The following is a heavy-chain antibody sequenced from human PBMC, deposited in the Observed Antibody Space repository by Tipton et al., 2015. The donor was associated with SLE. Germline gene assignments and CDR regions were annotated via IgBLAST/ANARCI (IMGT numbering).Heavy chain of an antibody. J-gene: IGHJ3*02. CDR2: FYYSGST. CDR3: ARRGWVDAFDI. CDR1: GGSISTSSYY. Sequence: LRLSCTVSGGSISTSSYYWGWIRQPPGRGLDWIGSFYYSGSTYYDPSLKSRVTMSVDTSRKQFSLKLTSVTAADTAVYYCARRGWVDAFDIWGQGTMVIVSS. D-gene: IGHD6-19*01. V-gene: IGHV4-39*07.